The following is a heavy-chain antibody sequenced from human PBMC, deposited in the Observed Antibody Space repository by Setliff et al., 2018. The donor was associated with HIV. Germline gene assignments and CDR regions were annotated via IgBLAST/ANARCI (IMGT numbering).Heavy chain of an antibody. J-gene: IGHJ3*02. CDR2: IHHSGST. CDR3: ARVPRITTLRNAFDI. Sequence: TSETLSLTCIVSGGSISNYYWGWIRQSPGKGLEWIGFIHHSGSTNYNPSLESRVTISIDTSKNQFSLKLSSVTAADTAIYYCARVPRITTLRNAFDIWGQGTMVTVSS. CDR1: GGSISNYY. D-gene: IGHD3-3*01. V-gene: IGHV4-59*12.